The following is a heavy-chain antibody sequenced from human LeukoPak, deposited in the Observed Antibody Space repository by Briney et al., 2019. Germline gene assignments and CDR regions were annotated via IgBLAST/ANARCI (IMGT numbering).Heavy chain of an antibody. CDR1: GFTFSSYT. D-gene: IGHD3-9*01. Sequence: PGGSLRLSCAASGFTFSSYTMNWVRQAPGKGLEWVSSISSSSSYIYYADSVKGRFSISRDNSKNTLYLQMNSLRAEDTAVYYCAKAELRYFDWLSVKYPDYWGQGTLVTVSS. J-gene: IGHJ4*02. CDR2: ISSSSSYI. V-gene: IGHV3-21*01. CDR3: AKAELRYFDWLSVKYPDY.